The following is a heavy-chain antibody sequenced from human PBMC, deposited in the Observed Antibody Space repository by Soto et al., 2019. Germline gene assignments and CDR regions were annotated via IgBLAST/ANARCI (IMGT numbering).Heavy chain of an antibody. J-gene: IGHJ4*02. Sequence: QLQLQESGPGLVKPSETLSLTCSVSGGSISRSSSYWGWIRQPPGKGLEWIGSIYYSGSTYYNSSVKGRLTVSVATSKNQFSLRLCSVTAADSYVYFCVRHWKFWGQGTLVTVSS. D-gene: IGHD1-1*01. CDR3: VRHWKF. CDR2: IYYSGST. CDR1: GGSISRSSSY. V-gene: IGHV4-39*01.